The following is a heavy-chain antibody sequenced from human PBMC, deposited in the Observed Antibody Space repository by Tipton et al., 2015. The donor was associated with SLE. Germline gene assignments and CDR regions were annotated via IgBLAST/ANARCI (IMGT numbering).Heavy chain of an antibody. CDR1: GGSISSSSFY. V-gene: IGHV4-39*07. Sequence: TLSLTCTVSGGSISSSSFYWGWIRQPPGKGLAWIGGTYYSGSTYYNPSLKSRVTISVDTSKNQFSLKLSSVTAADTAVYYCARAQGGGSTYMDVWGKGTTVTVPS. D-gene: IGHD3-16*01. J-gene: IGHJ6*03. CDR2: TYYSGST. CDR3: ARAQGGGSTYMDV.